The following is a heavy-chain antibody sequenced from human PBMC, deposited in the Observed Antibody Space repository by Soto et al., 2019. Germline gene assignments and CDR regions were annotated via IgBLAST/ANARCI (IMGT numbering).Heavy chain of an antibody. J-gene: IGHJ4*02. Sequence: ASVKVSCKVSGYTFSDYYIHWVQQAPGKGLQWVGFIDPEDGETIYAEKFQGRITITADISTETAYMELSGLRSEDTAIYYCTRGRDMVRGVLTRFDYWGQGSQVTVSS. CDR2: IDPEDGET. D-gene: IGHD3-10*01. V-gene: IGHV1-69-2*01. CDR3: TRGRDMVRGVLTRFDY. CDR1: GYTFSDYY.